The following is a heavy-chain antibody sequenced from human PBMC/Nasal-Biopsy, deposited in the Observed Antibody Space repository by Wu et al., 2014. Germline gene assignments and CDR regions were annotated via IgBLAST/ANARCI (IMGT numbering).Heavy chain of an antibody. Sequence: GAEVKKPGESLKISCKTHGFSFTKYWIAWVRQMPGKGLEWMGIIYPDDSDIRYSPSFQGQVTISADKSINATFLQWNSLKASDTAMYYCARHPTMIRGGIPEGNWLDPWGQGTLVTVSS. D-gene: IGHD3-10*01. V-gene: IGHV5-51*01. CDR2: IYPDDSDI. CDR3: ARHPTMIRGGIPEGNWLDP. J-gene: IGHJ5*02. CDR1: GFSFTKYW.